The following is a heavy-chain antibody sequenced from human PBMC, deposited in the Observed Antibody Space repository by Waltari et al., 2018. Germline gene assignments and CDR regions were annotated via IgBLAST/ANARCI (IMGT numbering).Heavy chain of an antibody. CDR2: IKQDGGEK. V-gene: IGHV3-7*03. CDR3: ARGDGSGMAY. J-gene: IGHJ4*02. D-gene: IGHD3-10*01. Sequence: EVQVVESGGGLVQPGGSLRLSCAASGFTFSSYWMSWVRQAPGRGREWVANIKQDGGEKYEVDSVKGRFTISRDNAKNSLYLQMSSLRAEDTAVYYCARGDGSGMAYWGQGTLVTVSS. CDR1: GFTFSSYW.